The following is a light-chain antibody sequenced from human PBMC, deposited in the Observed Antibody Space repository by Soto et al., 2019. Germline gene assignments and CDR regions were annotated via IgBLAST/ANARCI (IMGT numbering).Light chain of an antibody. CDR1: QSVSSNF. Sequence: EIVLTQSPGTLSLSPGERATLSCRASQSVSSNFLAWYQQKPGQAPRLLIYGASSRATGIPDRFSGSGSGTDFTLTISGLEPEDFAVYYCQQYGNSRGTFGQGTKVDI. CDR3: QQYGNSRGT. V-gene: IGKV3-20*01. J-gene: IGKJ1*01. CDR2: GAS.